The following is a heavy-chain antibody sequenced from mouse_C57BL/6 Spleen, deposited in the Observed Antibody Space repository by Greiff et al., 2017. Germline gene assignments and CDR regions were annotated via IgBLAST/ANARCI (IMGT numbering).Heavy chain of an antibody. D-gene: IGHD1-1*02. CDR1: GFTFSSYA. V-gene: IGHV5-9-1*02. J-gene: IGHJ4*01. Sequence: EVKLMESGEGLVKPGGSLKLSCAASGFTFSSYAMSWVRQTPEKRLEWVAYISSGGDYIYYADTVKGRFTISRDNARNTLYLQMSSLKSEDTAMYYCTRGDYLNAMDYWGQGTSVTVSS. CDR3: TRGDYLNAMDY. CDR2: ISSGGDYI.